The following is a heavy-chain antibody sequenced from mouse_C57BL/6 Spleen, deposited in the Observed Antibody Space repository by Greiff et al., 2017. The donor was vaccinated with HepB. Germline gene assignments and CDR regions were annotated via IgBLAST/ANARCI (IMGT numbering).Heavy chain of an antibody. CDR1: GYTFTDYY. Sequence: QVQLKQSGAELVRPGASVKLSCKASGYTFTDYYINWVKQRPGQGLEWIARIYPGSGNTYYNEKFKGKATLTAEKSSSTAYMQLSSLTSEDSAVYFCAREGTARDWFAYWGQGTLVTVSA. CDR3: AREGTARDWFAY. CDR2: IYPGSGNT. J-gene: IGHJ3*01. D-gene: IGHD3-3*01. V-gene: IGHV1-76*01.